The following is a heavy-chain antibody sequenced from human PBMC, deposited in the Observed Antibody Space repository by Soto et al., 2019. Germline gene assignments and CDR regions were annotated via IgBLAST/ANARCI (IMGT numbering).Heavy chain of an antibody. V-gene: IGHV3-30*18. Sequence: QVQLVESGGGVVQPGRSLRLSCAASGFTFSSYGMHWVRQAPGKGLEWVAVISYDGSNKYYADSVKGRFTISRDNSKNPLYLQMNSLRAEDTAVYYCAKVGYSGSYCDYWGQGTLVTVSS. CDR2: ISYDGSNK. J-gene: IGHJ4*02. CDR3: AKVGYSGSYCDY. CDR1: GFTFSSYG. D-gene: IGHD1-26*01.